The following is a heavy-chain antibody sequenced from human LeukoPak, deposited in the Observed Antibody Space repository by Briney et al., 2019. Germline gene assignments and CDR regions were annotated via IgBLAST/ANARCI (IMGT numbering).Heavy chain of an antibody. Sequence: SETLSLTCTVSGGSISSYYWSWIRQPPGKGLEWIGYIYYSGSTNYNPSLKSRVTISVDTSKNQFSLKLSSVTAADTAVYYCARERYGSGSCWFDPWGQGTLVTVSS. V-gene: IGHV4-59*01. D-gene: IGHD3-10*01. J-gene: IGHJ5*02. CDR2: IYYSGST. CDR3: ARERYGSGSCWFDP. CDR1: GGSISSYY.